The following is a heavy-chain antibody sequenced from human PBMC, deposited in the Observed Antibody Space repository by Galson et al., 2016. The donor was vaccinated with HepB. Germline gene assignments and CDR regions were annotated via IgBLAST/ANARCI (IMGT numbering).Heavy chain of an antibody. D-gene: IGHD1-20*01. CDR3: ARRNSHSWREYYFKS. Sequence: SETLSLTCAVSGVSITTSSSYCAWIRQPPGKALEWIAMVSYGGSTSYNPSLRSRVAISVDASENHFPLNLKSVTAAATAAYYCARRNSHSWREYYFKSWGQGTLVTVSS. CDR2: VSYGGST. V-gene: IGHV4-39*02. J-gene: IGHJ4*02. CDR1: GVSITTSSSY.